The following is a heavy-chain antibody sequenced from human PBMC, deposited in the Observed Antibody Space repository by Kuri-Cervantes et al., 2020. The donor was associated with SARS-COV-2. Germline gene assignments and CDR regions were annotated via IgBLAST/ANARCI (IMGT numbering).Heavy chain of an antibody. J-gene: IGHJ5*02. Sequence: GGSLRLSCVASGITFSSHDMSWVRQAPGKGLEWVSAISGRGDITYYADSVKGRFTISRDNSKNTLFMQMNSLKAEDTALYYCADWSHVNLWGQGTLVTVSS. CDR2: ISGRGDIT. CDR1: GITFSSHD. CDR3: ADWSHVNL. D-gene: IGHD1-1*01. V-gene: IGHV3-23*01.